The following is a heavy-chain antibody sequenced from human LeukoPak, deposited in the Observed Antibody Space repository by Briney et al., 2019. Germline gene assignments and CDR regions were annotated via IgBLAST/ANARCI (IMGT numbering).Heavy chain of an antibody. J-gene: IGHJ4*02. CDR3: ARFKAGLLL. Sequence: ASVKVSCKASGYTFSDSFIHSVRQAPGQGLEWLGSINPENGATKYSDTLKARVTMTSNTSISTAYMELRSLESDDTAVYYCARFKAGLLLWGEGALITVSS. V-gene: IGHV1-2*02. CDR2: INPENGAT. CDR1: GYTFSDSF.